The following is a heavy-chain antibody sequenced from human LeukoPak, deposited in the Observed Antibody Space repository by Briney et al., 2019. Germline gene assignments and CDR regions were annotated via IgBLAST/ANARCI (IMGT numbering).Heavy chain of an antibody. CDR1: GFTFSDYY. D-gene: IGHD3-3*01. CDR3: ARVAGDFWSGYYFDY. J-gene: IGHJ4*02. V-gene: IGHV3-11*01. Sequence: PGGSLRLSCAASGFTFSDYYMSWIRRAPGKGLEWVSYISSSGSTIYYADSVKGRFTISRDNAKNSLYLQMNSLRAEDTAVYYCARVAGDFWSGYYFDYWGQGTLVTVSS. CDR2: ISSSGSTI.